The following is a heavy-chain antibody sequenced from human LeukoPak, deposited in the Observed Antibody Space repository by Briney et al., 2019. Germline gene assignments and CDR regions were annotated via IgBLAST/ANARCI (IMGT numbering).Heavy chain of an antibody. CDR3: TRGYCSGGSCYAAH. Sequence: GGSLRLSCAASGFTLSDHNMDWVRQAPGKGLEWVGRSRSKGNSYSTEYAASVKGRFTISRDDSKNSLYLQMNSLRTEDTAVYYCTRGYCSGGSCYAAHWGQGTLVTVSS. J-gene: IGHJ4*02. V-gene: IGHV3-72*01. CDR2: SRSKGNSYST. D-gene: IGHD2-15*01. CDR1: GFTLSDHN.